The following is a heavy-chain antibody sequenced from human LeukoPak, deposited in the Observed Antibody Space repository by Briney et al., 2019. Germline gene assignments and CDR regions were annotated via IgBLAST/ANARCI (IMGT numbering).Heavy chain of an antibody. V-gene: IGHV4-34*01. D-gene: IGHD3-3*01. CDR3: ARSGTYYDFWSGYRAHGKWRFDP. CDR1: GGSFSGYY. Sequence: PSETLSLTCAVYGGSFSGYYWSWIRQPPGKGLEWIGEINHSGSTNYNPSLKSRVTISVDTSKNQFSLKLSSVTAADTAVYYCARSGTYYDFWSGYRAHGKWRFDPWGQGTLVAVSS. J-gene: IGHJ5*02. CDR2: INHSGST.